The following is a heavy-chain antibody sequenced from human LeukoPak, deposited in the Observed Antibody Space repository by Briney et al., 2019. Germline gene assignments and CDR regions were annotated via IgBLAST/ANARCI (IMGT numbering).Heavy chain of an antibody. V-gene: IGHV3-30*18. Sequence: GRSLRLSCAASGFTFSSYGMHWVCQAPGKGLEWVAVISYDGSNKYYADSVKGRFTISRDNSKNTLYLQMNSLRAEDTAVYYCAKDPTPYGDYPFQLDYWGQGTLVTVSS. J-gene: IGHJ4*02. D-gene: IGHD4-17*01. CDR1: GFTFSSYG. CDR3: AKDPTPYGDYPFQLDY. CDR2: ISYDGSNK.